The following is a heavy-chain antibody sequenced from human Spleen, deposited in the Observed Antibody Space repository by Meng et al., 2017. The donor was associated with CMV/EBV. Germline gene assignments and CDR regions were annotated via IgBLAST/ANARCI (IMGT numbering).Heavy chain of an antibody. Sequence: GESLKISCAASGFTFSNYVMNWVRQAPGKGLEWVSSINPSGANTYYPDSVKGRFTISRDNSNDTLYLQMNSLRAEDTAVYYCAKGPGLFRGGEYYFDYWGQGTLVTVSS. V-gene: IGHV3-23*01. J-gene: IGHJ4*02. CDR1: GFTFSNYV. D-gene: IGHD3-10*01. CDR2: INPSGANT. CDR3: AKGPGLFRGGEYYFDY.